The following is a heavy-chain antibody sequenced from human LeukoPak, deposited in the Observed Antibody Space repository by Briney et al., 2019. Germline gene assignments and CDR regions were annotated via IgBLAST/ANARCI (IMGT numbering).Heavy chain of an antibody. V-gene: IGHV1-2*02. Sequence: ASVTVSCKASGYTFTGYYMHWVRQAPGQGLEWMGWINPNSGGTNYAQKFQGKVTMTRDTSISTAYMELSRLRSDDTAVYYCARGAAAYCSGGSCYSEWFDPWGQGTLVTVSS. J-gene: IGHJ5*02. CDR3: ARGAAAYCSGGSCYSEWFDP. CDR1: GYTFTGYY. D-gene: IGHD2-15*01. CDR2: INPNSGGT.